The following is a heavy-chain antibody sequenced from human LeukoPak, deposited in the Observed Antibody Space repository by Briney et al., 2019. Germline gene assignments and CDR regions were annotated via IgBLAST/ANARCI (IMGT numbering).Heavy chain of an antibody. J-gene: IGHJ4*02. CDR3: ASLRGASYYYDSSGYLGY. CDR2: FYYSWST. CDR1: GDSISTYY. Sequence: PSETLSLTCTVSGDSISTYYWSWIRQPPGKGLELMGNFYYSWSTNYNPSLKRRVTISVDTSKNQFSLKLSSVTAADTAVYYCASLRGASYYYDSSGYLGYWGQGTLVTVSS. D-gene: IGHD3-22*01. V-gene: IGHV4-59*08.